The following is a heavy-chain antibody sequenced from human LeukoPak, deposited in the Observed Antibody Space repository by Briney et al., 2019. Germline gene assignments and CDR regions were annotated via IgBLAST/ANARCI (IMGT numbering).Heavy chain of an antibody. Sequence: GGSLRLSCAASGFTFRSYGMHWVRQAPGKGLEWVAFISYDGSNKYYVDSVKGRFTISRDNSKNTLYLQMNSLRPEDTAVYYCAKGYYYDSSGFEDNGLDVWGQGTTVTVSS. V-gene: IGHV3-30*18. J-gene: IGHJ6*02. D-gene: IGHD3-22*01. CDR2: ISYDGSNK. CDR3: AKGYYYDSSGFEDNGLDV. CDR1: GFTFRSYG.